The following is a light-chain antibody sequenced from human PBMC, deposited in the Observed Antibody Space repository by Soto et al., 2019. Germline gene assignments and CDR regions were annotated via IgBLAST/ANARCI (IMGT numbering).Light chain of an antibody. CDR2: EVD. J-gene: IGLJ3*02. CDR1: SSDVGSYDR. V-gene: IGLV2-23*02. Sequence: QSALTQPASVSGSPGQSITISCTGTSSDVGSYDRVYWYQQHPGKAPALMIYEVDKRPSGVSNRFSGSKSGNTASLTISGLQAEDEADYFCCSSVGSPNWVFGGGTQLTVL. CDR3: CSSVGSPNWV.